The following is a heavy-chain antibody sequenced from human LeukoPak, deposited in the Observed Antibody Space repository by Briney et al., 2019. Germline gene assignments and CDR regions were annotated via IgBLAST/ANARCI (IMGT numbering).Heavy chain of an antibody. V-gene: IGHV3-30*04. CDR1: GFTFSSYA. CDR2: ISYDGSNK. D-gene: IGHD6-19*01. J-gene: IGHJ4*02. CDR3: ARDRDTIAVAGTFSY. Sequence: GRSLRLSCAASGFTFSSYAMHWVRQAPGKGLEWVAVISYDGSNKYYADSVKGRFTISRDNSKNTLYLQMNSLRAEDTAVYYCARDRDTIAVAGTFSYWGQGTLVTVSS.